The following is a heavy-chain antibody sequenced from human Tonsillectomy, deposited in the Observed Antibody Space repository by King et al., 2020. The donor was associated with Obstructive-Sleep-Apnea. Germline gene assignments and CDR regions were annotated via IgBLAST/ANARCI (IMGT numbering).Heavy chain of an antibody. CDR3: ARRAGYDVLTTDLDY. V-gene: IGHV5-51*01. Sequence: VQLVESGAERKKPGESLKISCKVSGYTFTSHWIGWVRQKPGKGLEWMGIIYPGDSDTRYGPSFQGQVTFSADKSISTAYLQWSSLKASDTAMYYCARRAGYDVLTTDLDYWGQGTLVTVSS. D-gene: IGHD3-9*01. CDR1: GYTFTSHW. J-gene: IGHJ4*02. CDR2: IYPGDSDT.